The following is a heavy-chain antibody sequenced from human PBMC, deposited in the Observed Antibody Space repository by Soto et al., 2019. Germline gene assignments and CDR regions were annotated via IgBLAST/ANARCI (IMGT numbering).Heavy chain of an antibody. D-gene: IGHD5-12*01. V-gene: IGHV3-30*18. J-gene: IGHJ4*02. CDR1: GFTFSSYG. CDR2: ISYDGSYK. Sequence: QVQLVESGGGVVQPGRSLRLSCAASGFTFSSYGMHWVRQAPGKGLEWVAVISYDGSYKYYADSMKGRVTISSDNSKNTLYVQMNSLRAEDTAVYYCAKEGSVVATTPDFDYWGQGTLVTVSS. CDR3: AKEGSVVATTPDFDY.